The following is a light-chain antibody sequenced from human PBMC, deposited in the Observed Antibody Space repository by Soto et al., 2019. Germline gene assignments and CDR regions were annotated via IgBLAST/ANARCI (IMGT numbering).Light chain of an antibody. CDR3: SSYADSNSYV. CDR2: EVS. Sequence: QSVLTQPASVSGSPGQSITISCTGTSNYNLVSWYQQHPGKAPKLVIYEVSERPSGVSNRFSGSKSGNTASLTISGLQAEDEADYYCSSYADSNSYVFGTGTKVTVL. CDR1: SNYNL. J-gene: IGLJ1*01. V-gene: IGLV2-23*02.